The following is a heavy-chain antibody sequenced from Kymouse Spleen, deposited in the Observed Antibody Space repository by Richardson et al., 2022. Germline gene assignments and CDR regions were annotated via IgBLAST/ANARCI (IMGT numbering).Heavy chain of an antibody. V-gene: IGHV3-74*01. D-gene: IGHD6-19*01. CDR1: GFTFSSYW. CDR3: ARDRFIAVAGTHYYYGMDV. J-gene: IGHJ6*02. CDR2: INSDGSST. Sequence: EVQLVESGGGLVQPGGSLRLSCAASGFTFSSYWMHWVRQAPGKGLVWVSRINSDGSSTSYADSVKGRFTISRDNAKNTLYLQMNSLRAEDTAVYYCARDRFIAVAGTHYYYGMDVWGQGTTVTVSS.